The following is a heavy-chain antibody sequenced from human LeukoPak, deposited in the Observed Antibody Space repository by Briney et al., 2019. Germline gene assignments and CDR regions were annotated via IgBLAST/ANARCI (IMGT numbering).Heavy chain of an antibody. V-gene: IGHV4-59*01. Sequence: SETLPLTCTVSGGSITSYYWSWMPQPPGQGLEWIGYIYYSGSTNYNPSLKSRVTIAVDTSKNQVSLKLSGVTAADTAVYYWARGDPWFDAWGQGTLVSVSS. CDR3: ARGDPWFDA. J-gene: IGHJ5*02. CDR1: GGSITSYY. CDR2: IYYSGST.